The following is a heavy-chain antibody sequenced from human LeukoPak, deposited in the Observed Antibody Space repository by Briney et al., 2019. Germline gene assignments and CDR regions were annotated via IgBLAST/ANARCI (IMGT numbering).Heavy chain of an antibody. V-gene: IGHV4-59*01. Sequence: PSETLSLTCAVYGGSFSGYYWSWIRQPPGKGLEWIGYIYYSGSTNYNPSLKSRVTISVDTSKNQFSLKLSSVTAADTAVYYCARTRITMIADPWGQGTLVTVSS. J-gene: IGHJ5*02. D-gene: IGHD3-22*01. CDR1: GGSFSGYY. CDR3: ARTRITMIADP. CDR2: IYYSGST.